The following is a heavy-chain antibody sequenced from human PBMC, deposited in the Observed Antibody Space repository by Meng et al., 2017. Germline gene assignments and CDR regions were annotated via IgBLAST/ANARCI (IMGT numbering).Heavy chain of an antibody. CDR1: GFTFSSYS. V-gene: IGHV3-21*01. D-gene: IGHD2-15*01. J-gene: IGHJ2*01. Sequence: GESLKISCAASGFTFSSYSMNWVRQAPGKGLEWVSSISSSSSYIYYADSVKGRFTISRDNAKNSLYLQMNSLRAEDTAVYYCARDGRHCSGGSCYSYWYFDLWGRGTLVTSPQ. CDR2: ISSSSSYI. CDR3: ARDGRHCSGGSCYSYWYFDL.